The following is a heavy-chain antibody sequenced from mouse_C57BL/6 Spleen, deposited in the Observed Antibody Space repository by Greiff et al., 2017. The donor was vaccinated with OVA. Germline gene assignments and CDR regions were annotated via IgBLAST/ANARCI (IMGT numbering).Heavy chain of an antibody. CDR1: GYSITSGYY. D-gene: IGHD4-1*01. V-gene: IGHV3-6*01. CDR2: ISYDGSN. J-gene: IGHJ2*01. CDR3: ARANWDPHFDY. Sequence: DVQLQESGPGLVKPSQSLSLTCSVTGYSITSGYYWNWIRQFPGNKLEWMGYISYDGSNNYNPSLKNRISITRDTSKNQFFLKLNSVTTEDTATYYCARANWDPHFDYWGQGTTLTVSS.